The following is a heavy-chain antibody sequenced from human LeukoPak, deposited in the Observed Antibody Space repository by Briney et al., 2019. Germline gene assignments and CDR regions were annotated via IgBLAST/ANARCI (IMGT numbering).Heavy chain of an antibody. CDR2: INPNSGGT. CDR3: ARGRRIKYYYDSSGYNLYYFDY. CDR1: GYTFTGYY. D-gene: IGHD3-22*01. J-gene: IGHJ4*02. V-gene: IGHV1-2*02. Sequence: ASVKVSCTASGYTFTGYYMHWVRQAPGQGLEWMGWINPNSGGTNYAQKFQGRVTMTRDTSISTAYMELSRLRSDDTAVYYCARGRRIKYYYDSSGYNLYYFDYWGQGTLVTVSS.